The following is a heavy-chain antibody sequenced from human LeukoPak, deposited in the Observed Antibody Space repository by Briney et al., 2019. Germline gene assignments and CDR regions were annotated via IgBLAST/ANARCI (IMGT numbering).Heavy chain of an antibody. J-gene: IGHJ4*02. CDR1: GFTFSSYW. V-gene: IGHV3-74*01. CDR2: IHGDGRTT. D-gene: IGHD2-8*01. Sequence: GGSLRLSCAASGFTFSSYWIHWVRQVPGKGLMWVSRIHGDGRTTTYADSVKGRFTISRDNAKNTLYLQMNSPRAEDTAVYYCARDNGENYHTAFDYWGRGTLVTVSS. CDR3: ARDNGENYHTAFDY.